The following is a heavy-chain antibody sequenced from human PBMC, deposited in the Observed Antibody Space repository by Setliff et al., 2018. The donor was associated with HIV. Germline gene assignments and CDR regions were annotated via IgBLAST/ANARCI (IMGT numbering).Heavy chain of an antibody. CDR3: ARGNAHSTSWFAYYYYHMDV. J-gene: IGHJ6*02. CDR2: ISPNFGHT. V-gene: IGHV1-18*01. D-gene: IGHD2-2*01. CDR1: GYTFTTYG. Sequence: ASVKVSCKASGYTFTTYGISWVRQAPGHGLEWMGWISPNFGHTKYAQRFLDRVTMTIDTATSRAYMELRSLRSDDTAVYFCARGNAHSTSWFAYYYYHMDVWGQGTTVTVSS.